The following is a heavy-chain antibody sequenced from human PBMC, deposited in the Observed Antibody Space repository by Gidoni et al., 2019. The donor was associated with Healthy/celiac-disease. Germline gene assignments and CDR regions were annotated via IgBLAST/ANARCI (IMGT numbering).Heavy chain of an antibody. CDR2: MNPNSGNT. Sequence: QVQLVQSGAEVKKPGASVELSGQASGNTLTSYDINWVRQATGQGLEWMGWMNPNSGNTGYAQKFQGRVTMTRDTSISTAYMELSSLRSEDTAVYYCARGNAMDVWGQGTTVTVSS. J-gene: IGHJ6*02. CDR1: GNTLTSYD. V-gene: IGHV1-8*01. CDR3: ARGNAMDV.